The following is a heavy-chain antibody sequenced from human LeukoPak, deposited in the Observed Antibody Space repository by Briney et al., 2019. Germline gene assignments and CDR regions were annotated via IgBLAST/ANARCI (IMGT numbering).Heavy chain of an antibody. CDR2: ISASGGST. CDR3: AKVMKGSERLTMVRGVIIKTAGLYYMDV. Sequence: QAGGSLRLSCAASGFTLSSYAMSWVRQAPGKGLEWVSSISASGGSTNYADSVKGRFTISRDNSKNTVYLQMNSLRAEGTAVYYCAKVMKGSERLTMVRGVIIKTAGLYYMDVWGKGTTVTVSS. D-gene: IGHD3-10*01. V-gene: IGHV3-23*01. J-gene: IGHJ6*03. CDR1: GFTLSSYA.